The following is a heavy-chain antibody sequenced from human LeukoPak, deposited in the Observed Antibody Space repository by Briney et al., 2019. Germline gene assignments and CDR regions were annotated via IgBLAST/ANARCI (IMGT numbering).Heavy chain of an antibody. J-gene: IGHJ5*02. CDR1: GGTFISYA. CDR3: AGEYCSSTSCYPNWFDP. D-gene: IGHD2-2*01. CDR2: IIPIFGTA. Sequence: SVKVSCKASGGTFISYAISWVRQAPGQGREWMGGIIPIFGTANYAQKFQGRVTITADESTSTAYMELSSLRSDDTAVYYRAGEYCSSTSCYPNWFDPWGQGTLVTVSS. V-gene: IGHV1-69*13.